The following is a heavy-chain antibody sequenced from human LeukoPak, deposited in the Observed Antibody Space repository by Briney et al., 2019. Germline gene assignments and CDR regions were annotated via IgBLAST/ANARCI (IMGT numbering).Heavy chain of an antibody. Sequence: GRSLRLSCAASGFTFSSYAMHWVRQAPGKGLGWVAVISYDGSNKYYADSVKGRFTISRDNSKNTLYLQMNSLRAEDTAVYYCARDSRWRYSYGSFYFDYWGQGTLVTVSS. D-gene: IGHD5-18*01. V-gene: IGHV3-30*04. J-gene: IGHJ4*02. CDR3: ARDSRWRYSYGSFYFDY. CDR2: ISYDGSNK. CDR1: GFTFSSYA.